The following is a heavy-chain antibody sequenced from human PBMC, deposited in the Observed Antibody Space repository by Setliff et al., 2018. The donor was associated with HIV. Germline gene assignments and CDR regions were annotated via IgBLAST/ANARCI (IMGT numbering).Heavy chain of an antibody. D-gene: IGHD6-19*01. CDR2: INSDGSSL. J-gene: IGHJ3*02. V-gene: IGHV3-74*01. CDR1: GFIFSNYW. CDR3: ARHSDWYGNDAFDI. Sequence: GGSLRLSCAASGFIFSNYWMHWVRQAPGKGLVWVSRINSDGSSLSYADSVKGRFTIPRDNAKNTLYLQMNSLRGEDTAVYYCARHSDWYGNDAFDIWGQGTRVTVSS.